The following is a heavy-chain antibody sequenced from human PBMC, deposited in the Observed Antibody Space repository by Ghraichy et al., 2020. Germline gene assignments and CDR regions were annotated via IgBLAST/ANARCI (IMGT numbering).Heavy chain of an antibody. J-gene: IGHJ4*02. D-gene: IGHD3-16*01. CDR2: IYYNGKS. V-gene: IGHV4-30-4*01. CDR1: GDSISSGDYY. Sequence: SETLSLTCTVSGDSISSGDYYWSWIRQPPGKGLEWIGNIYYNGKSFYNSSLRSRVSMSVDTSKNQFSVNLSFVTAADTAVYYCARRGYDDYHGYLRGWGQGTLVTVSS. CDR3: ARRGYDDYHGYLRG.